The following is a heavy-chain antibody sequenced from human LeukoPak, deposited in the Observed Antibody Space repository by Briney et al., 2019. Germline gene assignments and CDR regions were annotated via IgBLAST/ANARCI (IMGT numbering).Heavy chain of an antibody. CDR3: AKTPIAAADSRPYYFDY. CDR2: ISWNSGSI. Sequence: PGGSLRLSCAASGFTFDDYAMHWVRQAPGKGLEWVSGISWNSGSIGYADSVKGRFTISRDNAKNSLYLQMNSLRAEDMALCYCAKTPIAAADSRPYYFDYWGQGTLVTVSS. D-gene: IGHD6-13*01. CDR1: GFTFDDYA. J-gene: IGHJ4*02. V-gene: IGHV3-9*03.